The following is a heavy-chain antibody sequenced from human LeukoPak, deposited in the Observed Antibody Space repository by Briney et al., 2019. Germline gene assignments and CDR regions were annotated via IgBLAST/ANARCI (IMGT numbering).Heavy chain of an antibody. Sequence: PGGSLRLSCAASGFTFSSYAMSWVRQAPGKGLEWVSAISGSGGSTYYADSVKGRFTISRDNSKNTLYLQMNSLRAEDTAVYYCAKVPFGFCSGGSCSFSYWVQGTMVTVSS. CDR1: GFTFSSYA. CDR2: ISGSGGST. D-gene: IGHD2-15*01. CDR3: AKVPFGFCSGGSCSFSY. V-gene: IGHV3-23*01. J-gene: IGHJ4*02.